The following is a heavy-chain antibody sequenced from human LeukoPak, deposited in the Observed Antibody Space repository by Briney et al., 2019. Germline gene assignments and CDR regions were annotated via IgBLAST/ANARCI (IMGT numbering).Heavy chain of an antibody. CDR1: GFTFSSYS. V-gene: IGHV3-30*03. Sequence: PGGSLRLSCAASGFTFSSYSMNWVRQAPGKGLEWVAVISYDGSNKYYADSVKGRFTISRDNSKNTLYLQMNSLRAEDTAVYYCVRDGYSYGYGVFDYWGQGTLVTVSS. D-gene: IGHD5-18*01. CDR2: ISYDGSNK. CDR3: VRDGYSYGYGVFDY. J-gene: IGHJ4*02.